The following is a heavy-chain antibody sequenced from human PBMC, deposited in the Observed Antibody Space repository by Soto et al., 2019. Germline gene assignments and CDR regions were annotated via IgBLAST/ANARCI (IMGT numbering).Heavy chain of an antibody. CDR2: ISYDGSNK. CDR3: AKDNFLGGSYYYYGMDV. D-gene: IGHD3-10*01. V-gene: IGHV3-30*18. CDR1: GFTFSSYG. J-gene: IGHJ6*02. Sequence: GGSLRLSCAASGFTFSSYGMHWVRQAPGKGLEWVAVISYDGSNKYYADSVKVRFTISRDNSKNTLYLQMNSLRAEDTAVYYCAKDNFLGGSYYYYGMDVWGQGTTVTVSS.